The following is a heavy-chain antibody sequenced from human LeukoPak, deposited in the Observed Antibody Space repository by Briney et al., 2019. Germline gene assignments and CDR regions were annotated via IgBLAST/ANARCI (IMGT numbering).Heavy chain of an antibody. Sequence: SETLSLTCTVSGGSISTYYWNLIRQPPGKGLEWIGYIYYSGSTNYNPSLKSRVTISVDTSKNQFSLNLTSVTAADTAVYYCARGGIRQTFDNWGQGTLVTVSS. CDR2: IYYSGST. CDR1: GGSISTYY. CDR3: ARGGIRQTFDN. J-gene: IGHJ4*02. D-gene: IGHD3-3*02. V-gene: IGHV4-59*01.